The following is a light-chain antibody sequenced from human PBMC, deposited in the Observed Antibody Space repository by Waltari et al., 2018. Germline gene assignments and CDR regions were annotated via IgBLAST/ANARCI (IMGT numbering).Light chain of an antibody. CDR3: CSYAGTYFWV. CDR1: SSDVGVYDF. V-gene: IGLV2-11*01. CDR2: DVT. J-gene: IGLJ3*02. Sequence: QSALTQPRSVSGSPGQSVTISCSGTSSDVGVYDFTPWYQPHPGKAPKLMIYDVTKRPSGVPDRFSGSKSGNTASLTISGLQAEDEADYYCCSYAGTYFWVFGGGTKLTVL.